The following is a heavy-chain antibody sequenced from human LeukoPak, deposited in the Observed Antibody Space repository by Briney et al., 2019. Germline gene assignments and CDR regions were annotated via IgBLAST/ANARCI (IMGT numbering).Heavy chain of an antibody. Sequence: GGSLRLSCAASGFTFSTYSMNWVRQAPGKGLEWVAVISYDGSNKYYADSVKGRFTISRDNSKNTLYLQMNSLRAEDTAVYYCAREAGTSLYYYYYGMDVWGQGTTVTVSS. CDR3: AREAGTSLYYYYYGMDV. D-gene: IGHD6-13*01. CDR2: ISYDGSNK. J-gene: IGHJ6*02. V-gene: IGHV3-30*03. CDR1: GFTFSTYS.